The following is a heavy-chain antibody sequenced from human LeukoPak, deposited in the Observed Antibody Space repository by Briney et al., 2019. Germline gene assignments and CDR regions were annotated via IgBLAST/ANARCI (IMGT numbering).Heavy chain of an antibody. CDR3: AKVTRSYYYDSSGYVDY. CDR1: GFTFSSYA. CDR2: ISGSGGST. D-gene: IGHD3-22*01. Sequence: QTGGSLRLSCAASGFTFSSYAMSWVRQAPGKGLEWVSAISGSGGSTYYADSVKGRFTISRDNSKNTLYLQMNSLRAEDTAVYYCAKVTRSYYYDSSGYVDYWGQGTLVTVSS. V-gene: IGHV3-23*01. J-gene: IGHJ4*02.